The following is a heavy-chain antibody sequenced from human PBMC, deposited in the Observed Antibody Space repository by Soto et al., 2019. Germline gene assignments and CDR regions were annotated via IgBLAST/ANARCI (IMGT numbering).Heavy chain of an antibody. J-gene: IGHJ6*02. CDR3: ARVSGSYYYGMDV. CDR2: ISAYNGNT. D-gene: IGHD1-26*01. V-gene: IGHV1-18*01. CDR1: GYTFASYA. Sequence: ASVKVSCKASGYTFASYAISWMRQAPGQGLEWMGWISAYNGNTNYAQKLQGRVTMTTDTSTSTAYMELRSLRSDDTAVYYCARVSGSYYYGMDVWGQGTTVTVSS.